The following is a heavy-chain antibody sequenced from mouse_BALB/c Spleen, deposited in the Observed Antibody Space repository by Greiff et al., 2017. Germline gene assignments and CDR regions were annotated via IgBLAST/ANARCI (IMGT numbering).Heavy chain of an antibody. CDR2: ISSGGST. Sequence: EVQRVESGGGLVKPGGSLKLSCAASGFTFSSYAMSWVRQTPEKRLEWVASISSGGSTYYPDSVKGRFTISRDNARNILYLQMSSLRSEDTAMYYCARALSGYFDYWGQGTTLTVSS. CDR3: ARALSGYFDY. CDR1: GFTFSSYA. V-gene: IGHV5-6-5*01. D-gene: IGHD1-3*01. J-gene: IGHJ2*01.